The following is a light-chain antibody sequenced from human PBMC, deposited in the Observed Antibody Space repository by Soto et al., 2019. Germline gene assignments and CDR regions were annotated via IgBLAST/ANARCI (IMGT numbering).Light chain of an antibody. Sequence: QSVLTQPDSVSGSPGQSITISCTGTSSDVGGYNYVSWYQQHPGKAPKFMIYDVSNRPSEVSNRFSGSTSGNTASRTISGLQAEDEADYYCSSHTSSSTGVFGGGTKLTVL. CDR3: SSHTSSSTGV. CDR2: DVS. V-gene: IGLV2-14*01. CDR1: SSDVGGYNY. J-gene: IGLJ2*01.